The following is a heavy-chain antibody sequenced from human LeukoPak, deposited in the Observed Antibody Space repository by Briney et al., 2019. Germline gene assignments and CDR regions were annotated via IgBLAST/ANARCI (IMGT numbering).Heavy chain of an antibody. J-gene: IGHJ4*02. CDR3: ARGGGIAAAGSVDY. CDR2: ISSSSSTI. Sequence: GGSLRLSCAASGFTFSSYSMNWVRQAPGKGLEWVSYISSSSSTIYYADSVKGRFTISRDNAKNSLYLQMNSLRAEDTAVYYCARGGGIAAAGSVDYWGQGTLVTVSS. CDR1: GFTFSSYS. V-gene: IGHV3-48*01. D-gene: IGHD6-13*01.